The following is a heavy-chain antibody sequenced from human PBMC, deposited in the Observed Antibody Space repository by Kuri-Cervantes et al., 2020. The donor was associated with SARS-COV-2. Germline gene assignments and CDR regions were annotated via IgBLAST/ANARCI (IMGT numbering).Heavy chain of an antibody. CDR1: GGSISSGSYY. V-gene: IGHV4-61*09. Sequence: SETLSLTCTVSGGSISSGSYYWSWIRQPAGKGLEWIGYIYTSGSTNYNPSLKSRVTISVDTSKNQFSLNLSSVTAADTAVYYCARGLSAGSSWSPIDYWGQGTLVTVSS. CDR3: ARGLSAGSSWSPIDY. CDR2: IYTSGST. D-gene: IGHD6-13*01. J-gene: IGHJ4*02.